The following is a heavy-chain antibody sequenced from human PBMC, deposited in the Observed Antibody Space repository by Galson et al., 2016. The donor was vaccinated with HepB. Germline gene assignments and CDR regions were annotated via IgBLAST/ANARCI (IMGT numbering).Heavy chain of an antibody. D-gene: IGHD5-18*01. V-gene: IGHV3-30*04. Sequence: SLRLSCAASGFTFRTHAVHWVRQAPGKGLEWVGDSKYYPDSVKGRFTISRDNSKNTLYLQMKSLRPEDTAVYYCARCVDTSMAPFDYWGQGTLLTVSS. CDR1: GFTFRTHA. J-gene: IGHJ4*02. CDR2: SK. CDR3: ARCVDTSMAPFDY.